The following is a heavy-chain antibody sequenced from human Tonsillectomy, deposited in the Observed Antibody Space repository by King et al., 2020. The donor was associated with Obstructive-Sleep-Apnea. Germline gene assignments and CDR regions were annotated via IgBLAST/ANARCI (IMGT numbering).Heavy chain of an antibody. CDR1: GGSIIRGGYY. CDR2: IYYSGST. J-gene: IGHJ4*02. V-gene: IGHV4-31*03. CDR3: ARVGFGESYFDY. D-gene: IGHD3-10*01. Sequence: QLQESGPGLVKPSQTLSLICTVSGGSIIRGGYYWSWIRQHPGKGLEWIGYIYYSGSTYYNPSLKSRVTISLDTSKNQFSLKLRSVTAADTAVYYCARVGFGESYFDYWGQGTLVTVSS.